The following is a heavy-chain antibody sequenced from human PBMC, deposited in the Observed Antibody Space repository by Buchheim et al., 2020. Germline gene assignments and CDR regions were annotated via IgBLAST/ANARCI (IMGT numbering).Heavy chain of an antibody. J-gene: IGHJ6*02. D-gene: IGHD5-24*01. CDR1: GYTFTGYY. CDR3: ARNIRKRWLQFDRTYYGMDV. CDR2: INPNSGGT. V-gene: IGHV1-2*02. Sequence: QVQLVQSGAEVKKPGASVKVSCKASGYTFTGYYMHWVRQAPGQGLEWMGWINPNSGGTNYAQKFQGRVTMTRDTAISTDDMELSRLRSDDTAVYYCARNIRKRWLQFDRTYYGMDVWGQGTT.